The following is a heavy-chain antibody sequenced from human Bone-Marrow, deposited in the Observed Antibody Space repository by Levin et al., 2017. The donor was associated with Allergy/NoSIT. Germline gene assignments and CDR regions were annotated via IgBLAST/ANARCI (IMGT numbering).Heavy chain of an antibody. CDR1: GFTFRTFG. CDR3: AKDQRGGYCSSSSCYLAMDV. J-gene: IGHJ6*02. CDR2: ISSGGHDI. V-gene: IGHV3-21*01. Sequence: PGESLKISCAASGFTFRTFGVNWVRQAPGKGLEWVSSISSGGHDIYYADSVKGRFTISRDNAKNSLYLQMDSLRPEDTAVYYCAKDQRGGYCSSSSCYLAMDVWGQGITVTVSS. D-gene: IGHD2-2*01.